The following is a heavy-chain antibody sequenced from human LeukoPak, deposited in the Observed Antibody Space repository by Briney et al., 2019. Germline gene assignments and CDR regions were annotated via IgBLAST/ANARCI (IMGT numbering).Heavy chain of an antibody. V-gene: IGHV3-23*01. CDR3: GKDWKLDY. D-gene: IGHD1-1*01. CDR1: GFTFSDYY. J-gene: IGHJ4*02. CDR2: ISDNGGDT. Sequence: PGGSLRLSCAASGFTFSDYYMSWIRQAPGKGLEWVSAISDNGGDTKYADSVKGRFTISRDNSKNTLYLQMNSLRAEDTAIYYCGKDWKLDYWGQGTLVTVSS.